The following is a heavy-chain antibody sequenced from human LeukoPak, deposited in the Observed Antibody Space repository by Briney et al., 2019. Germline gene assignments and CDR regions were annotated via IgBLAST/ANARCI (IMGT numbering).Heavy chain of an antibody. D-gene: IGHD1-26*01. V-gene: IGHV3-23*01. CDR3: ARVGASTGAFDI. J-gene: IGHJ3*02. CDR2: ISGRGGVT. Sequence: GGTLRLSCAASGFTFSSFGMSWVRQAPGKGLEWVSAISGRGGVTYYADSVKGRFTISRDNAKNTLYLQMNSLRAEDTAVYYCARVGASTGAFDIWGQGTMVTVSS. CDR1: GFTFSSFG.